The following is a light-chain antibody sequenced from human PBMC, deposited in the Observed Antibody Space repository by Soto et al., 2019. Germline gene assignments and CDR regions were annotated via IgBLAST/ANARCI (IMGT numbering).Light chain of an antibody. CDR2: AAS. J-gene: IGKJ1*01. CDR1: QSISSY. Sequence: DIQMTQSPSTLSASVGDRVTITGRASQSISSYLNWYQQKPGKAPKLLIYAASSLQSGVPSRFSGSGSGTDFTLTISSLQPEDFATYYCQQSYRFGHGTKVEIK. V-gene: IGKV1-39*01. CDR3: QQSYR.